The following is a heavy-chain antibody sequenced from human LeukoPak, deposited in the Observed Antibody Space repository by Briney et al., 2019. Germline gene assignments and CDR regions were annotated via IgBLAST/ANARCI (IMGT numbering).Heavy chain of an antibody. V-gene: IGHV1-58*02. D-gene: IGHD1-1*01. J-gene: IGHJ3*02. Sequence: ASVKVSCKASGFTSTTSTMQWVRQARGQRLEWIGWIVVGSGDTNYAEKFQERVTITRDVSTSTVYMELSSLRSDDTAVYYCAADQPRYPDAFDIWGQGTMVTVSS. CDR3: AADQPRYPDAFDI. CDR2: IVVGSGDT. CDR1: GFTSTTST.